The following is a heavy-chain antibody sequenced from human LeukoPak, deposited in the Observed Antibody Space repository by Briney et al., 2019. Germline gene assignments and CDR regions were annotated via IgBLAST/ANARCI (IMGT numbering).Heavy chain of an antibody. CDR3: ARGNYYDSSGYYDLDY. J-gene: IGHJ4*02. CDR2: ISSSSSYI. D-gene: IGHD3-22*01. CDR1: GFTFSSYS. Sequence: GGSLRLSCAASGFTFSSYSMNWVRQAPGKGLEWVSSISSSSSYIYYADSVKGRFTISRDNAKNSLYLQMNSLRAEDTAVYYCARGNYYDSSGYYDLDYWGQGTLVTVSS. V-gene: IGHV3-21*01.